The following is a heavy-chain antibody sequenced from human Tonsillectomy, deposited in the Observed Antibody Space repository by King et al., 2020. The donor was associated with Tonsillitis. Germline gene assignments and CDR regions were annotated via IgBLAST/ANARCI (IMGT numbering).Heavy chain of an antibody. Sequence: QLVQSGGGLGQPGGSLRLSCAASGFTVSSNYMSWVRQAPGKGLEWVSVIYSGGSTYYADSVKGRFTISRHNSKNTLYLQMNSLRAEDTAVYYCARIVATIQDYYYMDVWGKGTTVTVSS. CDR2: IYSGGST. V-gene: IGHV3-53*04. D-gene: IGHD5-12*01. CDR1: GFTVSSNY. CDR3: ARIVATIQDYYYMDV. J-gene: IGHJ6*03.